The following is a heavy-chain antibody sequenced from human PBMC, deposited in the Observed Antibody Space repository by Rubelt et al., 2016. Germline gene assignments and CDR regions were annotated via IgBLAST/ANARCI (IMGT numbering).Heavy chain of an antibody. CDR1: GYSISSGYH. CDR3: ARDHSSGWYLEGFFDY. Sequence: QVQLQESGPGLVKPSETLSLTCTVSGYSISSGYHWGWIRQPPGKGLEWIGSIYHSGSTYYNPSLKSRVTMSVAPPKNQFSLRLSSVTAADTAVYYCARDHSSGWYLEGFFDYWGQGTLVTVSS. V-gene: IGHV4-38-2*02. CDR2: IYHSGST. J-gene: IGHJ4*02. D-gene: IGHD6-19*01.